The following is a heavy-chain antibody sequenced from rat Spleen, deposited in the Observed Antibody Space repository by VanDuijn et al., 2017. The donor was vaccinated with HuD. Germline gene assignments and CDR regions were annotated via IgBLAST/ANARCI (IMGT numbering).Heavy chain of an antibody. V-gene: IGHV5-20*01. Sequence: EVQLVESGGGLVQPGRSLKLSCAASGFTFSDYYMAWVRQAPTKGLEWVASISYDGGGTYYRDSVKGRFTISRDNTKSTLYLQMDSLRSEDTATYYCARRPYTTDSYFDYWGQGVMVTVSS. CDR2: ISYDGGGT. CDR3: ARRPYTTDSYFDY. J-gene: IGHJ2*01. D-gene: IGHD1-6*01. CDR1: GFTFSDYY.